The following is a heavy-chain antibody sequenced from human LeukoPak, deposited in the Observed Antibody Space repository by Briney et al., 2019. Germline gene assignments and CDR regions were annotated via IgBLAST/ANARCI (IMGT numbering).Heavy chain of an antibody. Sequence: GGSLRLSCAASGFTFDDYAMHWVRQAPGKGLEWVSGISWNSGSIGYADSVKGRFTISRDNAKNSLYLQMNSLRAEDTALYYCAGGIAAAGYYYYYYMDVWGKGTTVTVSS. CDR1: GFTFDDYA. CDR2: ISWNSGSI. CDR3: AGGIAAAGYYYYYYMDV. D-gene: IGHD6-25*01. J-gene: IGHJ6*03. V-gene: IGHV3-9*01.